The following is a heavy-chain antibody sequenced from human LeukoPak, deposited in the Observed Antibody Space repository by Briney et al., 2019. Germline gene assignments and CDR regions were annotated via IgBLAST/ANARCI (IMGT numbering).Heavy chain of an antibody. CDR2: ISAYNGNT. CDR1: GYTFTSYG. V-gene: IGHV1-18*01. D-gene: IGHD6-19*01. J-gene: IGHJ5*02. Sequence: AASVKVSCKASGYTFTSYGISWVRQAPGQGLEWMGWISAYNGNTNYAQRLQGRVTMTTDTSTTTAYMELRSLRSDDTAVYYCARVVAVAGYNWFDPWGQGTLVTVSS. CDR3: ARVVAVAGYNWFDP.